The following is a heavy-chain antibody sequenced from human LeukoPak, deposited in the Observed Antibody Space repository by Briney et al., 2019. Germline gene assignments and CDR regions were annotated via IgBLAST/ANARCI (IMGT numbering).Heavy chain of an antibody. J-gene: IGHJ4*02. CDR2: IGTAGDT. Sequence: GGSLRLSCAASGFTFSSSDMHWVRQATGKGPEPVSAIGTAGDTYSPGSVKGRFTISRENAKNSLYFQMNSLRAGDTAVYYCARGGRDFWSGYYGLYYFDYWGQGTLVTVPS. CDR3: ARGGRDFWSGYYGLYYFDY. CDR1: GFTFSSSD. V-gene: IGHV3-13*01. D-gene: IGHD3-3*01.